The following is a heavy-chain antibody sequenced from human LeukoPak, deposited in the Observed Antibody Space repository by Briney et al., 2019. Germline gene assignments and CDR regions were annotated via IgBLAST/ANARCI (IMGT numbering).Heavy chain of an antibody. CDR3: ARDRLLDSSRVFDY. CDR1: VYTFTSYD. Sequence: ASVKVSCKASVYTFTSYDINWVRQAPGQGLEWLGWISAYNGDTNSAQKLQGRVTMTTDTSTSTAYMDLRSLTSDDTAVYYCARDRLLDSSRVFDYWGQGTLVTVSS. J-gene: IGHJ4*02. D-gene: IGHD6-13*01. CDR2: ISAYNGDT. V-gene: IGHV1-18*01.